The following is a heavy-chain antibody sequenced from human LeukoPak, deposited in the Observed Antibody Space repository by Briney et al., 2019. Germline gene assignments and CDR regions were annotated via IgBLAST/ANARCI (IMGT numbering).Heavy chain of an antibody. Sequence: SETLSLTCTVSGYSISSGHYWDWIRQPPGKGLEWIGSIYHSGTSYYNPSPKSRVSISVDTSKNQFSLKLNSVTAADTAVYYCARHAWSGSDYFDYWGQGMLVTVSS. J-gene: IGHJ4*02. D-gene: IGHD2-15*01. V-gene: IGHV4-38-2*02. CDR1: GYSISSGHY. CDR3: ARHAWSGSDYFDY. CDR2: IYHSGTS.